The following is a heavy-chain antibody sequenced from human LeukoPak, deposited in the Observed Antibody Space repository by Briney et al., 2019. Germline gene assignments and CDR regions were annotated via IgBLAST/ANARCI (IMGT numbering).Heavy chain of an antibody. CDR2: IWYDGSNK. J-gene: IGHJ4*02. CDR3: AKGKVDTAVAHFDY. D-gene: IGHD5-18*01. CDR1: GFTFSSYG. Sequence: PGGSLRLSCAASGFTFSSYGMHWVRQAPGKGLEWVAVIWYDGSNKYYADSVKGRFTISRDNSKNTLYLQMNSLRAEDTAVYYCAKGKVDTAVAHFDYWGQGTLVTVSS. V-gene: IGHV3-33*06.